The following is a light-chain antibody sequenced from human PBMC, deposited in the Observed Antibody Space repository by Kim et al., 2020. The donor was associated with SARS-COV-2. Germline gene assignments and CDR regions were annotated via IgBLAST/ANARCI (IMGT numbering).Light chain of an antibody. Sequence: QSALTQPASVSGSPGQSITISCTGTSSDVGGYKYVSWYQQHPGKAPKLMIYDVSNRPSGVSNRFSGSKSGNTASLTISGLQAEDEADYYCSSYTSSSTVFGGGTKVTVL. CDR2: DVS. V-gene: IGLV2-14*03. CDR1: SSDVGGYKY. CDR3: SSYTSSSTV. J-gene: IGLJ3*02.